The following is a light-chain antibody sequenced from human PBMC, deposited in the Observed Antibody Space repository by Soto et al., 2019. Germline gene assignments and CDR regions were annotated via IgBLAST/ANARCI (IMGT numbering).Light chain of an antibody. CDR3: QQYGSSPFIT. J-gene: IGKJ5*01. V-gene: IGKV3-20*01. CDR1: QSVSSSY. CDR2: GAS. Sequence: NVFCQSPVTLSFPPRQRDPPPSRSRQSVSSSYLAWYQQKPGQAPRLLIYGASSRATGIPDRFSGSGSGTDFTLTISRLEPEDFAVYYCQQYGSSPFITFGQGTRLEIK.